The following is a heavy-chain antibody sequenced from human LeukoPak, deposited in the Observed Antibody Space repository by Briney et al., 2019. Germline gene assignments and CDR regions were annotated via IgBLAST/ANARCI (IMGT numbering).Heavy chain of an antibody. CDR3: ARDPRVQLRTRYFDY. V-gene: IGHV3-48*03. Sequence: GGSLRLSCAASGFTFSSYEMDWVRQAPGKGLEWVSYISSSGSTIYYADSVKGRFTISRDNAKNSLYLQMNSLRAEDTAVYCCARDPRVQLRTRYFDYWGQGTLATVSS. CDR1: GFTFSSYE. CDR2: ISSSGSTI. J-gene: IGHJ4*02. D-gene: IGHD1-1*01.